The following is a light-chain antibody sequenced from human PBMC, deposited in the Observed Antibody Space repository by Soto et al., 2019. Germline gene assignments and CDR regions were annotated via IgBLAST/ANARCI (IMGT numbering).Light chain of an antibody. J-gene: IGKJ4*01. CDR3: QQYGNSPVT. CDR1: QSVRSSY. V-gene: IGKV3-20*01. Sequence: EIVLTQSSGTLSLSPGERATLSCRASQSVRSSYLAWYQQKPGQAPRLLIYGASSRAAGIPDRFSGSGSGTDFTLTISRLEPEDFAVYYCQQYGNSPVTFGGGTKVDIK. CDR2: GAS.